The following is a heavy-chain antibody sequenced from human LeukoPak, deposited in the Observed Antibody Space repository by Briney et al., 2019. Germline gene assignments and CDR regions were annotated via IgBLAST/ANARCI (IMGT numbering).Heavy chain of an antibody. CDR1: GLTFSDYA. CDR3: EKDNMHSSSCLDY. Sequence: PGGSLRLSGAASGLTFSDYAMHWVRQAPGKGLEWVAFIWFVGSETYYADSVMGRFTISREKSKNTLFLQMNSLRAEDTAVSYCEKDNMHSSSCLDYWGQGTLVTVSS. CDR2: IWFVGSET. D-gene: IGHD6-6*01. V-gene: IGHV3-30*02. J-gene: IGHJ4*02.